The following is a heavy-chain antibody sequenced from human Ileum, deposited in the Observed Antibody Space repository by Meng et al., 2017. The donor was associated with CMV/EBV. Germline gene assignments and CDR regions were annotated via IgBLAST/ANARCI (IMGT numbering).Heavy chain of an antibody. V-gene: IGHV3-11*04. CDR3: ARRACGSDCPEDF. D-gene: IGHD2-21*01. CDR2: ISSSDRTK. J-gene: IGHJ4*02. Sequence: CAASGFTFRDYNMSWIRQAPGKGLEWVSYISSSDRTKYYADSVKGRFTISRDNARTSLHLQMDTLRAEDTAMYYCARRACGSDCPEDFWGQGILVTVSS. CDR1: GFTFRDYN.